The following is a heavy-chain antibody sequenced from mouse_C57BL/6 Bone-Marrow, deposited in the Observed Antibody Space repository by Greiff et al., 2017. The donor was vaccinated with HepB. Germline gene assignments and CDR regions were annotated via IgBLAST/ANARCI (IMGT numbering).Heavy chain of an antibody. Sequence: QVQLQQSGPELVKPGASVKISCKASGYAFSSSWMNWVKQRPGKGLEWIGRIYPGDGDTNYNGKFKGKATLTADKSSSTAYMQLSSLTSEDSAVYFCARREITAWFAYWGQGTLVTVSA. CDR2: IYPGDGDT. V-gene: IGHV1-82*01. D-gene: IGHD1-1*01. J-gene: IGHJ3*01. CDR3: ARREITAWFAY. CDR1: GYAFSSSW.